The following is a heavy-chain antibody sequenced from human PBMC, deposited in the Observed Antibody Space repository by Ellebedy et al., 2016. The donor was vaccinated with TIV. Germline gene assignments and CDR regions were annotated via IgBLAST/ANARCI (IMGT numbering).Heavy chain of an antibody. Sequence: GGSLRLSXAASGFTFSGSAMHWVRQASGKGLEWVGRIRSKANNYATAYAASVKGRFTISRDDSKNTAYLQMNSLKTEDTAVYYCARLDPDIGVVVAFDYWGQGTLVTVSS. CDR1: GFTFSGSA. V-gene: IGHV3-73*01. J-gene: IGHJ4*02. CDR3: ARLDPDIGVVVAFDY. D-gene: IGHD2-15*01. CDR2: IRSKANNYAT.